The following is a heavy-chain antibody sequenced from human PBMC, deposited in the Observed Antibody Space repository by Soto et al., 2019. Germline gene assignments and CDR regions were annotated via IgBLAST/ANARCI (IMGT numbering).Heavy chain of an antibody. V-gene: IGHV1-69*01. Sequence: QVQLVQSGAEVKKPGSSVKVSCKASGGTFSSYAISWVRQAPEQGLEWMGGIIPIFGTANYAQKFQGRVTITADESTSTAYMELSSLRSEDTAVYYCARADCSGGSCYSDYYYYYGMDVWGQGTTVTVSS. J-gene: IGHJ6*02. CDR1: GGTFSSYA. D-gene: IGHD2-15*01. CDR2: IIPIFGTA. CDR3: ARADCSGGSCYSDYYYYYGMDV.